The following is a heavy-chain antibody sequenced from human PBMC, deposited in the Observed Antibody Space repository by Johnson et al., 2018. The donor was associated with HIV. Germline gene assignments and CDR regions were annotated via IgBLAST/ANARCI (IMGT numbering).Heavy chain of an antibody. CDR2: ISWNGGST. V-gene: IGHV3-20*04. Sequence: VQLVESGGGVVRPGGSLRLSCTASGFTFDDYGMSWVRQAPGKGLEWVSSISWNGGSTGYADSVKGRFTISRDNAKNSLYLHMNTLRAEDTALYYCARVVSVAVAGSRQGAVGAFDMWGQGTMVTVSS. J-gene: IGHJ3*02. CDR1: GFTFDDYG. CDR3: ARVVSVAVAGSRQGAVGAFDM. D-gene: IGHD6-19*01.